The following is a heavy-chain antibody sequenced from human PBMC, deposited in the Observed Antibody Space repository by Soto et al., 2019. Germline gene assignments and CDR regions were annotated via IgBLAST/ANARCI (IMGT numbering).Heavy chain of an antibody. CDR3: VRDRFGYGDSGD. D-gene: IGHD4-17*01. Sequence: QVLLVQSGAEVKKPGASVKVSCKASGYTFTNYYMHWVRQAPGQGLEWMGVINPSDGSTYYAQKLQGRDTMTGDTSTSTLYMDLSSLRSEDTAVYYCVRDRFGYGDSGDWGQGTLVTVSS. V-gene: IGHV1-46*01. CDR2: INPSDGST. J-gene: IGHJ4*02. CDR1: GYTFTNYY.